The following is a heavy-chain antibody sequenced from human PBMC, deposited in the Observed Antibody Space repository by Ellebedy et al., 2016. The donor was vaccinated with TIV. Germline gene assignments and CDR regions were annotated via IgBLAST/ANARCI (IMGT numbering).Heavy chain of an antibody. D-gene: IGHD3-16*01. J-gene: IGHJ3*01. Sequence: GESLKISCAASGFSFSDHYMDWVRQAPGKGLEWVGRSRNKANSYSTEYAASGRGRFTISRDDSRNSLYLQINGLKTEDTAVYYCVRDLVLGTYDSWGRGTMVTVSS. CDR3: VRDLVLGTYDS. CDR1: GFSFSDHY. V-gene: IGHV3-72*01. CDR2: SRNKANSYST.